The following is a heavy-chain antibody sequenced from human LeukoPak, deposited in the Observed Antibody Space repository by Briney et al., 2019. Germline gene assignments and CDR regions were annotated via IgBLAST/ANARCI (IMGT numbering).Heavy chain of an antibody. D-gene: IGHD2-2*01. CDR2: TYHSGST. V-gene: IGHV4-4*02. Sequence: SGTLSLTCAVSGGSISSSNWWSWVRQPPGKGLEWIGETYHSGSTNYNPPLKSRVTISVDKSKNQFSLKLSSVTAADTAVYYCARAPQPNYYGMDVWGQGTTVTVSS. CDR3: ARAPQPNYYGMDV. J-gene: IGHJ6*02. CDR1: GGSISSSNW.